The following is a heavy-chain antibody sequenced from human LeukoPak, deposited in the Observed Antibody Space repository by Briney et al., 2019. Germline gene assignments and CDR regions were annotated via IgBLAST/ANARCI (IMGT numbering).Heavy chain of an antibody. J-gene: IGHJ4*02. Sequence: ASVKVSCKASGYTFTSYGISWVRQAPGQGLEWMGWISAYNGNTNYAQKLQGRVTMTTDTSTSTAYMELRSLRSDDTAVYYCARTQKRGYSYGEVGTSFDYWGQGTLVTVSS. CDR2: ISAYNGNT. V-gene: IGHV1-18*01. CDR3: ARTQKRGYSYGEVGTSFDY. D-gene: IGHD5-18*01. CDR1: GYTFTSYG.